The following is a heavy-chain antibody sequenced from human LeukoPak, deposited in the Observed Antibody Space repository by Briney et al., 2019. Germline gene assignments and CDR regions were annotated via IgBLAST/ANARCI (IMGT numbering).Heavy chain of an antibody. CDR3: AKETVEVPADDWFGP. CDR2: IHYTGRT. CDR1: GGSVSGDY. V-gene: IGHV4-59*02. Sequence: SETLSLTCTVSGGSVSGDYWSWIRQTPGKGLEWIGYIHYTGRTSYNPSLKSRVTMSLDTSMNQFSLRLASVTAADTAVYYCAKETVEVPADDWFGPWGQGTLVTVSS. J-gene: IGHJ5*02. D-gene: IGHD2-21*02.